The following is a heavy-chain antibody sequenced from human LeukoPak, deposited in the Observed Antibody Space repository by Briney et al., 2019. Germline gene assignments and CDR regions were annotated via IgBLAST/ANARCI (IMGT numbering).Heavy chain of an antibody. CDR3: ARTSGDTIFGDIDY. V-gene: IGHV4-59*01. CDR2: IYYSGST. Sequence: SETLSLTCTVSGGSISSYYWSWIRQPPGKELEWIGYIYYSGSTNYNPSLKSRVTISVDTSKNQFSLKLSSVTAADTAVYYCARTSGDTIFGDIDYWGQGTLVTVSS. J-gene: IGHJ4*02. CDR1: GGSISSYY. D-gene: IGHD3-3*01.